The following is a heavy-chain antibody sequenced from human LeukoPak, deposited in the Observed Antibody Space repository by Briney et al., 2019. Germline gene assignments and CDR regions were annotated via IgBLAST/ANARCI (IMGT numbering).Heavy chain of an antibody. D-gene: IGHD3-10*01. V-gene: IGHV3-48*01. CDR2: ISSSSSTI. CDR3: ARDGRLLWFGELLLRGGYFDY. CDR1: GFTFSSYS. Sequence: GGSLRLSCAASGFTFSSYSVNWVRQAPGKGLEWVSYISSSSSTIYYADSVKGRFTISRDNAKNSLYLQMNSLRAEDTAVYYCARDGRLLWFGELLLRGGYFDYWGQGTLVTVSS. J-gene: IGHJ4*02.